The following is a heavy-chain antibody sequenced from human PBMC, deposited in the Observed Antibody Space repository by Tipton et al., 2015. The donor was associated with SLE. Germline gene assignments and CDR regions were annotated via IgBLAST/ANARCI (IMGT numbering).Heavy chain of an antibody. Sequence: SLRLSCAASGFTFDDYAMHWVRQAPGKGLEWVSGISWNSGSIGYADSVKGRFAISRDNAKNSLYLQMNSLRAEDTALYYCAKALYSGSHYGFLDYWGQGTLVTVSS. CDR2: ISWNSGSI. V-gene: IGHV3-9*01. CDR3: AKALYSGSHYGFLDY. J-gene: IGHJ4*02. D-gene: IGHD1-26*01. CDR1: GFTFDDYA.